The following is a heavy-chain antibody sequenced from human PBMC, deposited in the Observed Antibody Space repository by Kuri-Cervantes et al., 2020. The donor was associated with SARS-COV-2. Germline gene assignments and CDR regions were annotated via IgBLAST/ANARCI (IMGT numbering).Heavy chain of an antibody. V-gene: IGHV2-5*02. J-gene: IGHJ4*02. D-gene: IGHD2-2*02. CDR3: AHSQLLLYSQYYFDY. Sequence: SGPTLVKPTQTLTLTCTFSGFSLSTSGVGVGWIRQPPGKALEWLALIYWDDDKRHSPSLKSRLTITKDNSKNQVVLTMTNMDPVDTATYYCAHSQLLLYSQYYFDYWGQGTLVTVSS. CDR1: GFSLSTSGVG. CDR2: IYWDDDK.